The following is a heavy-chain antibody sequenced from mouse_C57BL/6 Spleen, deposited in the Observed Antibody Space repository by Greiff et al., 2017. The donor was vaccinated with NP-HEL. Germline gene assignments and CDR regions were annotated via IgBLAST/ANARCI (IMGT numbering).Heavy chain of an antibody. V-gene: IGHV1-19*01. D-gene: IGHD2-2*01. CDR1: GYTFTDYY. Sequence: VQLQQSGPVLVKPGASVKMSCKASGYTFTDYYMNWVKQSHGKSLEWIGVINPYNGGTSYNQKFKGKATLTVDKSSSTAYMELNSLTSEDSAVYYCAREGYGYDGYYFDYWGQGTTLTVSS. CDR3: AREGYGYDGYYFDY. J-gene: IGHJ2*01. CDR2: INPYNGGT.